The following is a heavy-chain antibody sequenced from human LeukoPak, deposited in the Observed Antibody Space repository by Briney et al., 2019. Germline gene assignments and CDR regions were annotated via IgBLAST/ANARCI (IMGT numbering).Heavy chain of an antibody. CDR3: AHWGSSGPFDY. CDR2: ISGSGDST. D-gene: IGHD6-6*01. V-gene: IGHV3-23*01. CDR1: GFTFAGYA. Sequence: GGSLRHSCAASGFTFAGYAMTGVRQAPGKGLEWVSLISGSGDSTYYADVVKGRFTISRDNSKNALYLRMNSLRAADTAVYYCAHWGSSGPFDYWGQGTLVTVSS. J-gene: IGHJ4*02.